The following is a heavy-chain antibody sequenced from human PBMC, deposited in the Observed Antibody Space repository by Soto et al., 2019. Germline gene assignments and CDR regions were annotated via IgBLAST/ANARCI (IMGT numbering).Heavy chain of an antibody. D-gene: IGHD3-10*01. CDR3: AKDRIIYGSGGGYYFDY. J-gene: IGHJ4*02. CDR1: GFTFSSYG. V-gene: IGHV3-30*18. CDR2: ISDDGSNK. Sequence: QVQLVESGGGVVQPGRSLRLSCAASGFTFSSYGMHWVRQAPGKGLEWVAVISDDGSNKYYADSVKGRFTISRDNSKNTLYLQMNSLRAEDTAVYYCAKDRIIYGSGGGYYFDYWGQGTLVTVSS.